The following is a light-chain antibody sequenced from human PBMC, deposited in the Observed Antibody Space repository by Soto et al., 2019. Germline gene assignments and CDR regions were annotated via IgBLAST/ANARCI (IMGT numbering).Light chain of an antibody. J-gene: IGLJ2*01. V-gene: IGLV2-14*01. CDR2: DVT. CDR3: SSYTSSSTVV. Sequence: QSALTQPASVSGSPGQSITISCTGTSNDVGAYNYVSWYQQHPGKAPKLMIYDVTNRPSGVSNRFSGSKSGNTASLTISGLQAEDEAAYYCSSYTSSSTVVFGGGTKLTVL. CDR1: SNDVGAYNY.